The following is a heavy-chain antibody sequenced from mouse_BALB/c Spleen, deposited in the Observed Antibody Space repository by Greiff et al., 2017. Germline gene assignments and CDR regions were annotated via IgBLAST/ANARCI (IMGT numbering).Heavy chain of an antibody. V-gene: IGHV5-9-3*01. CDR3: ARQGTLYAMDY. J-gene: IGHJ4*01. CDR2: ISSGGSYT. Sequence: EVQLVESGGGLVKPGGSLKLSCAASGFTFSSYAMSWVRQTPEKRLEWVATISSGGSYTYYPDSVKGRFTISRDNAKNTLYLQMSSLRSEDTAMYYCARQGTLYAMDYWGQGTSVTVSS. CDR1: GFTFSSYA.